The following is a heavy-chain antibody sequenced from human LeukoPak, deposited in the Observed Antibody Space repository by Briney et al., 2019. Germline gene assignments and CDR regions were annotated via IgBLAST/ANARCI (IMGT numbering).Heavy chain of an antibody. D-gene: IGHD1-26*01. CDR3: ARGSSAGASLRHDY. V-gene: IGHV3-7*01. Sequence: QAGGSLRLSCAASGFTFSSYWMSWVRQAPGKGLEWVANIKQDGSEKNFVDSVKGRFTISRDNAKKSLYLQMNSLRAEDTAVYYCARGSSAGASLRHDYWGQGTLVTVSS. J-gene: IGHJ4*02. CDR1: GFTFSSYW. CDR2: IKQDGSEK.